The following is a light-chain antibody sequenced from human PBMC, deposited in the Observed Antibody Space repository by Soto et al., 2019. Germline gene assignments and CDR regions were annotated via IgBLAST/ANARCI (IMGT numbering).Light chain of an antibody. V-gene: IGLV1-40*01. Sequence: QSVLTQPPSVSGARGQRVTSSCTGSSSNIGAGYDVHWYQQLPGTAPKLLIYGNSNRPSGVPDRFSGSKSGTSASLAITGLQAEDEADYYCQSYDCSLVVFGGGTKLTVL. J-gene: IGLJ2*01. CDR3: QSYDCSLVV. CDR1: SSNIGAGYD. CDR2: GNS.